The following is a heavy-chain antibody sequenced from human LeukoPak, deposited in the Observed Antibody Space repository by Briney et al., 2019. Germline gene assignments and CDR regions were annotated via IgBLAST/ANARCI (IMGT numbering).Heavy chain of an antibody. CDR3: ARLEWELPLGHFQH. CDR2: IYYSEST. V-gene: IGHV4-59*01. Sequence: SETLSLTCTVSGGSISSYYWSWIRQPPGKGLEWIGYIYYSESTNYNPSLKSRVTISVDTSKNQFSLKLSSVTAADTAVYYCARLEWELPLGHFQHWGQGTLVTVSS. J-gene: IGHJ1*01. D-gene: IGHD1-26*01. CDR1: GGSISSYY.